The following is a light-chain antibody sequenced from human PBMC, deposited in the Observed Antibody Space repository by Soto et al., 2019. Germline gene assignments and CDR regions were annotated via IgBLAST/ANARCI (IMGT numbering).Light chain of an antibody. J-gene: IGKJ1*01. V-gene: IGKV3-15*01. CDR2: GAS. CDR1: QSIDSD. CDR3: QQYSHWRT. Sequence: EIMMTQSPANVSVFPGERATLSCRASQSIDSDLAWYQQKPGHVPRLLIYGASTRATGVPARFSGSGSGTESTLNIISLQSDDFAVYYCQQYSHWRTFGPGNKVEIK.